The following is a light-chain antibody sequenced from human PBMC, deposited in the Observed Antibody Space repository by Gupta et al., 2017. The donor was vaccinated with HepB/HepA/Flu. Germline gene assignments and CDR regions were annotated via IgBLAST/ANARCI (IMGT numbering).Light chain of an antibody. CDR2: AAS. CDR1: QGISSY. CDR3: QKLNSPPWT. V-gene: IGKV1-9*01. J-gene: IGKJ4*01. Sequence: DIHLTQSPSFLSASVGDRVTITCRASQGISSYLAWYQQKPGKAPKLLIYAASTLQSGVPSRLSGSGSGTEVFLTISSLGPEDVATDYCQKLNSPPWTFGRGTKVEI.